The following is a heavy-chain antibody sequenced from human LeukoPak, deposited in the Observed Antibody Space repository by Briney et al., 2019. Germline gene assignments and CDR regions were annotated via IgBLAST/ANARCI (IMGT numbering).Heavy chain of an antibody. CDR1: VSAPSTSEVG. Sequence: ESGPTLVKPKQPLTLSGTLSVSAPSTSEVGVGWIRQPPGRALESLALIYWNDDKRYSPSLKSRLTITKDTSKNQVVLTMTNIEPVGQPTYYCVHSTIAYYSGGSCLNPLDYWGQGILVAVSS. V-gene: IGHV2-5*01. CDR3: VHSTIAYYSGGSCLNPLDY. D-gene: IGHD2-15*01. CDR2: IYWNDDK. J-gene: IGHJ4*02.